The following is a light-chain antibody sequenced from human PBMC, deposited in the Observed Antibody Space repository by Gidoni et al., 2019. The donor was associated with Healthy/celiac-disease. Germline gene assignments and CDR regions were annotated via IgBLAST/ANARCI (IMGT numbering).Light chain of an antibody. CDR1: QSVSSSY. Sequence: DIVLTQSPGTLSLSPGERATLSCRASQSVSSSYLAWYQQKPGQAPRLRIYGASSRATGIPDRFSGSGSGTDFTLTISRLEPEDFAVYYCQQYGSSPLTFXGXTKVEIK. J-gene: IGKJ4*01. V-gene: IGKV3-20*01. CDR3: QQYGSSPLT. CDR2: GAS.